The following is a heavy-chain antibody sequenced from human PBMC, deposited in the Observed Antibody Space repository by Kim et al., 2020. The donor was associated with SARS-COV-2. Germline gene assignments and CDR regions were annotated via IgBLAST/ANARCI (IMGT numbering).Heavy chain of an antibody. CDR2: ISWSTNSI. J-gene: IGHJ3*02. D-gene: IGHD6-13*01. V-gene: IGHV3-9*01. CDR1: GFTFDDYA. Sequence: GGSLRLSCAASGFTFDDYAMHWVRQVPGKGLEWVSGISWSTNSIDLAVSVKGRFTISRDNAKNSLYLQMNSLRAEDTALYYCVKDNGSGSSSWYKAFGIWGQGTMVTVSS. CDR3: VKDNGSGSSSWYKAFGI.